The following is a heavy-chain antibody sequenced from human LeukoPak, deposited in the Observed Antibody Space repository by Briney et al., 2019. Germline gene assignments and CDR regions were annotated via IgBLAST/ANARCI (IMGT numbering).Heavy chain of an antibody. CDR2: INSDGGST. Sequence: GGSLRLSCAASGFTFSSYWMHWVRQAPGKGLVWVSRINSDGGSTSYADSVKGRFTISRDNAKNTLYLQMNSLRAEDTAVYYCARYITSWSVYYFDYWGQGTLVTVSS. V-gene: IGHV3-74*01. CDR1: GFTFSSYW. J-gene: IGHJ4*02. CDR3: ARYITSWSVYYFDY.